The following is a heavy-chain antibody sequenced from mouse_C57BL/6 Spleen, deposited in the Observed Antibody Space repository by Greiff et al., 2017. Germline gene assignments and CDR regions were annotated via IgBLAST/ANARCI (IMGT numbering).Heavy chain of an antibody. Sequence: VQLQQSGAELVRPGTSVKVSCKASGYAFTNYLIEWVKQRPGQGLEWIGVINPGSGGTNYNEKFKGKATLTADKSSSTAYMKLSSLTSEDSAVYFCARSGVLLLRWGDYWGQGTSVTVSS. CDR1: GYAFTNYL. D-gene: IGHD1-1*01. CDR2: INPGSGGT. CDR3: ARSGVLLLRWGDY. V-gene: IGHV1-54*01. J-gene: IGHJ4*01.